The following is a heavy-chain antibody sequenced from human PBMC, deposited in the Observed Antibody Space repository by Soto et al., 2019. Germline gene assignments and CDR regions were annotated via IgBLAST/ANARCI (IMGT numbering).Heavy chain of an antibody. V-gene: IGHV4-30-4*01. Sequence: PSETLSLTCTVSGGSISSGDYYWSWIRHPPGKGLEWIGYIYYSGSTYYNPSLKSRVTISVDTSKNQFSLKLSSVTAADTAVYYCARGNDSSGYYSRVSWFDPWGQGTLVTVSS. CDR1: GGSISSGDYY. CDR3: ARGNDSSGYYSRVSWFDP. D-gene: IGHD3-22*01. J-gene: IGHJ5*02. CDR2: IYYSGST.